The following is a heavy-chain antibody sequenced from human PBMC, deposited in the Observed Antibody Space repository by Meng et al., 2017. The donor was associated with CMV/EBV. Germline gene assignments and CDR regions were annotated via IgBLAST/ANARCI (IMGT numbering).Heavy chain of an antibody. V-gene: IGHV1-8*01. CDR2: MNPNSGNT. Sequence: ASVKVSCKASGYTFTSYDINWVRQATGQGLEWMGWMNPNSGNTGYAQKFQGRVTMTTDTSTSTAYMELRSLRSDDTAVYYCAREGDSSGYYYVGWFDPWGQGTLVTVSS. J-gene: IGHJ5*02. D-gene: IGHD3-22*01. CDR3: AREGDSSGYYYVGWFDP. CDR1: GYTFTSYD.